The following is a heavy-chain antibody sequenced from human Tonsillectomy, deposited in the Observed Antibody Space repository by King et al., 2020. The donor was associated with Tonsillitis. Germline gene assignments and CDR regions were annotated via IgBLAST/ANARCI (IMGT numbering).Heavy chain of an antibody. CDR1: GFTFSSYG. Sequence: QLVQSGGGVVQPGRSLRLSCAASGFTFSSYGMHWVRQAPGKGLEWVAVISYDGSNKYYADSVKGRFTISRDNSKNTLYLQMNSLRAEDTAVYYCAKSSYYYGSGSYPDFDYWGQGTLVTVSS. CDR2: ISYDGSNK. J-gene: IGHJ4*02. V-gene: IGHV3-30*18. D-gene: IGHD3-10*01. CDR3: AKSSYYYGSGSYPDFDY.